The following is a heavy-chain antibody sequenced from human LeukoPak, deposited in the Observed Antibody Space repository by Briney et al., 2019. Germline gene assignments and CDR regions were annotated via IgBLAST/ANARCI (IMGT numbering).Heavy chain of an antibody. CDR3: ARGSLGYLVPFQH. D-gene: IGHD6-6*01. CDR1: GGSISSGSYY. CDR2: INHSGST. J-gene: IGHJ1*01. Sequence: PSQTLSLTCTVSGGSISSGSYYWRWIRQPPGKGLEWIGEINHSGSTNYNPSLKSRVTISVDTSKNQFSLKLSSVTAADTAVYYCARGSLGYLVPFQHWGQGTLVTVSS. V-gene: IGHV4-39*07.